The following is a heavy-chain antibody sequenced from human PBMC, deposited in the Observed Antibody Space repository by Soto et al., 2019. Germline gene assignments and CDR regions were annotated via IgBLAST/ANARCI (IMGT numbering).Heavy chain of an antibody. CDR1: GFTFSSYA. CDR2: ISGSGGST. CDR3: AKTALRYFGWANMGNYFDY. V-gene: IGHV3-23*01. D-gene: IGHD3-9*01. J-gene: IGHJ4*02. Sequence: GGSLRLSCAASGFTFSSYAMSWVRQAPGKGLEWVSAISGSGGSTYYADSVKGRFTISRDNSKNTLYLQMNSLRAEDTAVYYCAKTALRYFGWANMGNYFDYWGQGTLVTVSS.